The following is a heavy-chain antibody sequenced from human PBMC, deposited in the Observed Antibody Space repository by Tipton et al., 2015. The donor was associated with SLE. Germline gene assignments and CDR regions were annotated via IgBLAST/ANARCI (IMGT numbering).Heavy chain of an antibody. CDR3: ARGGGRLGN. CDR1: GGSISSYY. J-gene: IGHJ4*02. CDR2: IYTSGST. V-gene: IGHV4-59*01. Sequence: TLSLTCTVSGGSISSYYWSWIRQPPGKGLEWIGYIYTSGSTNYNPSLKSRVTISVDTSKNQVSLKLSSVTAADTAVYYCARGGGRLGNWGQGTLVTVSS. D-gene: IGHD3-16*01.